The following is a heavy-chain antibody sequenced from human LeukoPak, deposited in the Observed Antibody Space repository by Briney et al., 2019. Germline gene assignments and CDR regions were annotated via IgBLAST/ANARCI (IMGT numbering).Heavy chain of an antibody. CDR1: GVSFYDYY. CDR2: INHSGYT. CDR3: TRMTAGHDY. D-gene: IGHD2-21*02. V-gene: IGHV4-34*01. Sequence: PSETLSLTCAVYGVSFYDYYWSWVRQTPGKGLEWIGEINHSGYTNDSPSLKSRVTLSIDTSRKQFSLNLRSVTVADTGIYYCTRMTAGHDYWGQGTLVTVSS. J-gene: IGHJ4*02.